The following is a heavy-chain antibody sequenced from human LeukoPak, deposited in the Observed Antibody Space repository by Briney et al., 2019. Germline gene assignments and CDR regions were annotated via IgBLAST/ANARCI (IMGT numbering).Heavy chain of an antibody. Sequence: PGGSLRLSCAASGFTFSNAWMSWVRQAPGKGLEWVGRIKSKTDGGTTDYAAPVKGRFTISRDDSKNTLYLQMNSLKTEDTAVYYCTTDRHGIAIFGVVINLSDAFDIWGQGTMVTVSS. CDR3: TTDRHGIAIFGVVINLSDAFDI. J-gene: IGHJ3*02. CDR1: GFTFSNAW. D-gene: IGHD3-3*01. V-gene: IGHV3-15*01. CDR2: IKSKTDGGTT.